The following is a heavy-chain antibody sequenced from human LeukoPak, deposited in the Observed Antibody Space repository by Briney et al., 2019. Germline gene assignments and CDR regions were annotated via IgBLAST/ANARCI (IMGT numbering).Heavy chain of an antibody. D-gene: IGHD3-22*01. J-gene: IGHJ6*02. CDR3: AKRYYYDSSGYTYYYYGMDV. V-gene: IGHV3-23*01. CDR1: GFTFSSYA. Sequence: PGGSLRLSCAASGFTFSSYAMSWVRQAPGKGLEWVSAISGSGGSTYYADSVKGRFTISRDNSKNTLYLQMNSLRAEDTAVYYCAKRYYYDSSGYTYYYYGMDVWGQGTTVTVSS. CDR2: ISGSGGST.